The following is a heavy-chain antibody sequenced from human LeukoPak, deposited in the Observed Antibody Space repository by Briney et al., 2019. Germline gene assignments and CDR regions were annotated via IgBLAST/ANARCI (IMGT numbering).Heavy chain of an antibody. V-gene: IGHV4-30-4*08. CDR2: IYYSGST. Sequence: SETLSLTCTVSGGSISSGDYYWSWIRRPPGKGLEWIGYIYYSGSTYYNPSLKSRVTISVDTSKNQFSLKLSSVTAADTAVYYCARGARRWGDYWGQGTLVTVSS. D-gene: IGHD7-27*01. CDR3: ARGARRWGDY. J-gene: IGHJ4*02. CDR1: GGSISSGDYY.